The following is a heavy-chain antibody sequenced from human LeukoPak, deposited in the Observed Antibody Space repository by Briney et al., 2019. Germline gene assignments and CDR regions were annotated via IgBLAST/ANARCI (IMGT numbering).Heavy chain of an antibody. Sequence: LPGGSLRLSCAASGFPFIDRDTDWVRQAPGKGLEWVGRSRNKAKSHTTEYAASVKGRFTISRDNSNNSVRLQMNSLKTEDTAVYYCALWSYYYYGLDVCGQGTTVTVSS. V-gene: IGHV3-72*01. J-gene: IGHJ6*02. CDR1: GFPFIDRD. CDR3: ALWSYYYYGLDV. D-gene: IGHD5-18*01. CDR2: SRNKAKSHTT.